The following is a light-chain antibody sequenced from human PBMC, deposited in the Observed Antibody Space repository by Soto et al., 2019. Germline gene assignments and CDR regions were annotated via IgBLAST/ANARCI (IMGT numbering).Light chain of an antibody. V-gene: IGKV1-5*03. Sequence: DIEMTKSPSTLPASVGDRVTVTCRASQSISSWLAWYQEKTGKAPKLLIYKASLLEYWVPSRLSGSGSGTQFTLTIPSLQTDDFGTWYCQQYNSHPWTFGQGTKVEMK. CDR2: KAS. J-gene: IGKJ1*01. CDR1: QSISSW. CDR3: QQYNSHPWT.